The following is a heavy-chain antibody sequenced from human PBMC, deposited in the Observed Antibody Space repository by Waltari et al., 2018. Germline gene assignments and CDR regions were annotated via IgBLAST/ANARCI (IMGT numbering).Heavy chain of an antibody. Sequence: QVQLVQSGAEVRKPGSSVKVSCKASGGTFSNYLISWVRQAPGQGLEWMGGIIPIFGTPNYAQKFQGRVTITADESTTTAYMELSSLKSEDTAVYYCARSPTVDSGWPEGFDFWGQGTLVTVSS. CDR3: ARSPTVDSGWPEGFDF. CDR2: IIPIFGTP. D-gene: IGHD6-19*01. J-gene: IGHJ4*02. V-gene: IGHV1-69*01. CDR1: GGTFSNYL.